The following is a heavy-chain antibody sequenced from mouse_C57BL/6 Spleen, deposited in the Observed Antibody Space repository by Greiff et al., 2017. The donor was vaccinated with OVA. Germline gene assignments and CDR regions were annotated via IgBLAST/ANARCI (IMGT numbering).Heavy chain of an antibody. V-gene: IGHV3-6*01. J-gene: IGHJ2*01. Sequence: EVQLQESGPGLVKPSQSLSLTCSVTGYSLTSGYYWNWIRQFPGNKLEWMGYLSYDGSNNYNPSLKNRISITRDTSKNQFFLKLKSVTTEDTATYYCARGEPYYYGSSPWGQGTTLTVSS. CDR3: ARGEPYYYGSSP. CDR2: LSYDGSN. D-gene: IGHD1-1*01. CDR1: GYSLTSGYY.